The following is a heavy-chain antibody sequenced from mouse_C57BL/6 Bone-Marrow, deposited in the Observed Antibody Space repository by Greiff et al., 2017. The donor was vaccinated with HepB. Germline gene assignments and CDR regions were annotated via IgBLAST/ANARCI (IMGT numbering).Heavy chain of an antibody. J-gene: IGHJ1*03. Sequence: ESGAELARPGASVKLSCKASGYTFTSYGISWVKQRTGQGLEWIGEIYPRSGNTYYNEKFKGKATLTADKSSSTAYMELRSLTAEDSAVYFGAGSRCRVSYWYFDVWGTGTTVTVSS. CDR3: AGSRCRVSYWYFDV. CDR1: GYTFTSYG. V-gene: IGHV1-81*01. D-gene: IGHD2-13*01. CDR2: IYPRSGNT.